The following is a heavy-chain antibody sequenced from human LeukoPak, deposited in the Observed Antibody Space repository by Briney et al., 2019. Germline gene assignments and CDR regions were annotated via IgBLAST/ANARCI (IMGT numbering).Heavy chain of an antibody. CDR2: IYYSGNT. V-gene: IGHV4-39*07. D-gene: IGHD3-10*01. Sequence: PSETLSLTCTVSGVSISSSNSYWGWIRQPPGKGLEWIGSIYYSGNTYYNASLKSRVTISVDTSKNQFSLKLSSVTAADTAVYYCASMGRITMVRGVKRRYMDVWGKGTTVTVSS. CDR3: ASMGRITMVRGVKRRYMDV. CDR1: GVSISSSNSY. J-gene: IGHJ6*03.